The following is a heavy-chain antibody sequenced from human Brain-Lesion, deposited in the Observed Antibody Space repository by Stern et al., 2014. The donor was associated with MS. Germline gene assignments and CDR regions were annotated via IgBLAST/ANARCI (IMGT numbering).Heavy chain of an antibody. CDR3: AGEEDIRYCSGGSCTGNWFDP. CDR2: LYYSGNT. CDR1: GGSVSSTSYA. J-gene: IGHJ5*02. Sequence: QLQLQESGPGLVKPSETLSLTCTVAGGSVSSTSYAWAWIRQPPGKGLEWIGTLYYSGNTYYSPSLKSRLTISLDTSQHPFSLQRGSVTAADTAVYYCAGEEDIRYCSGGSCTGNWFDPWGQGTLVTVSS. D-gene: IGHD2-15*01. V-gene: IGHV4-39*01.